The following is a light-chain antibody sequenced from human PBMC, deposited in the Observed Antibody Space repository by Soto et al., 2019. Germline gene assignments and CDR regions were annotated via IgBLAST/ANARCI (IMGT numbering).Light chain of an antibody. CDR1: QSVASS. V-gene: IGKV3-20*01. J-gene: IGKJ4*01. CDR3: QQYVNSPLT. Sequence: EIVLMQSPGTLSLSPGERGTLSCRASQSVASSLAWYQQKPGQAPRLLIYDASNRATGIPDRFSGSGSGTDFTLTLSRLEPEDFAVYYCQQYVNSPLTFGGATKVEIK. CDR2: DAS.